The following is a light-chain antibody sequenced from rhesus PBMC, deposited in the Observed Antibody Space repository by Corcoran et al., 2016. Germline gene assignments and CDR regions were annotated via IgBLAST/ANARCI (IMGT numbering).Light chain of an antibody. CDR2: YAS. Sequence: DIQMTQSPSSLSASVGDTVTITCRASQGISYNSAWYQQKPGKVPKLLLYYASTLQSVVPSRFSGSGSGTDFTLTISRLQPEGFATYYCQHGYGTPLAFGGGTKVEIK. V-gene: IGKV1S15*01. J-gene: IGKJ4*01. CDR3: QHGYGTPLA. CDR1: QGISYN.